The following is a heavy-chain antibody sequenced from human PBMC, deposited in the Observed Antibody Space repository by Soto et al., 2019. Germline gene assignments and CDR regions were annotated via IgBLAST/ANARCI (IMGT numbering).Heavy chain of an antibody. CDR3: ASLDSYGSGSTDY. D-gene: IGHD3-10*01. CDR1: GGTFSSYT. CDR2: IIPILGIA. J-gene: IGHJ4*02. V-gene: IGHV1-69*02. Sequence: QVQLVQSGAEVKKPGSSVKVSCKASGGTFSSYTISWVRQAPGQGLEWMGRIIPILGIANYAQKFQGRVTITXDXDTRTAYMELSSLRSEDTAVYYCASLDSYGSGSTDYWGQGTLVTVSS.